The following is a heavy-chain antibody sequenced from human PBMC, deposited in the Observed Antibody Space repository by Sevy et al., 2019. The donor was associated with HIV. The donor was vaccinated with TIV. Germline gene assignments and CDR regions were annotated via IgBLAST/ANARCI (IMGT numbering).Heavy chain of an antibody. J-gene: IGHJ6*02. CDR1: GFTFSSYS. D-gene: IGHD6-13*01. CDR2: ISSSGSTI. V-gene: IGHV3-48*04. Sequence: GGSLRLSCAASGFTFSSYSMNWVRQAPGKGLEWVSYISSSGSTIYYADSVKGRFTMSRDNAKNSLYLQMNSLRAEDTAVYYCARGGIAAADPTYYYYYGMDVWGQGTTVTVSS. CDR3: ARGGIAAADPTYYYYYGMDV.